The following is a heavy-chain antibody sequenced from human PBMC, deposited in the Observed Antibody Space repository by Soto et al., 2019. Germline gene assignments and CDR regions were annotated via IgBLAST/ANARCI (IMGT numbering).Heavy chain of an antibody. Sequence: SETLSLTCTVSGGSISSGEYYWTWIRQSPGKGLEWIGYIYYSGSTYYNPSLKSRVTISVDTSKNHFSLKLISVTAAATAVYYCASRRSRGRALLFDPWGQGTLVTVSS. CDR2: IYYSGST. CDR1: GGSISSGEYY. D-gene: IGHD1-26*01. CDR3: ASRRSRGRALLFDP. V-gene: IGHV4-30-4*01. J-gene: IGHJ5*02.